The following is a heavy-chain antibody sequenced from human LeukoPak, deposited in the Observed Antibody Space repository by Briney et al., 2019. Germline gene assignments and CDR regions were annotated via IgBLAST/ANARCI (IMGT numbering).Heavy chain of an antibody. D-gene: IGHD3-3*01. V-gene: IGHV3-21*01. J-gene: IGHJ4*02. CDR3: ARDGYDFWSGRIDY. Sequence: GGSLRLSCAASGFTFGSYSMNWVRQAPGKGLEWVSSISSSSSYIYYADSVKGRFTISRDSAKNSLYLQMNSLRAEDTAVYYCARDGYDFWSGRIDYWGQGTLVTVSS. CDR2: ISSSSSYI. CDR1: GFTFGSYS.